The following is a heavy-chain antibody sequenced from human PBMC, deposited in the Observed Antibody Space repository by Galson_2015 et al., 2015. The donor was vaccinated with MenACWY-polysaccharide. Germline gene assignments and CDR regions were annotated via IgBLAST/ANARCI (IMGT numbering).Heavy chain of an antibody. CDR2: IWYDGSKE. Sequence: PRLSCAASGFNFNNHGMHWVRPAPGKGLGWVALIWYDGSKEYYAGSVKGRFTISKDNSKNTVYLQMNSLRAEDTAVYYCARALRGITIDDWGQGTLVAVSS. J-gene: IGHJ4*02. V-gene: IGHV3-33*01. D-gene: IGHD3-10*01. CDR3: ARALRGITIDD. CDR1: GFNFNNHG.